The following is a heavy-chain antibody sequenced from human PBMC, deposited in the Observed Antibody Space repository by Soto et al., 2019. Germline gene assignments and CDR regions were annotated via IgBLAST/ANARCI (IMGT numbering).Heavy chain of an antibody. J-gene: IGHJ5*02. D-gene: IGHD6-19*01. Sequence: TLRLTYAVSGGSISSRGSSWAWIRQPPVKGLEWIGYIYHSGSTFYNPSLRSRVTISVDRSKNQFSLKLSSVTAADTAVYYCARGEIAGAGKTGCWFDPWGQGTLVTVSS. V-gene: IGHV4-30-2*01. CDR3: ARGEIAGAGKTGCWFDP. CDR2: IYHSGST. CDR1: GGSISSRGSS.